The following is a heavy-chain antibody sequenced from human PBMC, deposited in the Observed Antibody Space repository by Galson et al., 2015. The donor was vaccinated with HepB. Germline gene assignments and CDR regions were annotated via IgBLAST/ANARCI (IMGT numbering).Heavy chain of an antibody. J-gene: IGHJ6*02. CDR3: AKNLAGVLIPAAYYYYYGMDV. V-gene: IGHV3-23*01. Sequence: SLRLSCAASGFTFSTYAMSWVRQAPGKGLEWVSGISGSGGNTYYPDSVKGRFTISRDNSKNTLYLQMNSLRAEDMAIYYCAKNLAGVLIPAAYYYYYGMDVWGQGTTVTVSS. CDR1: GFTFSTYA. D-gene: IGHD2-2*01. CDR2: ISGSGGNT.